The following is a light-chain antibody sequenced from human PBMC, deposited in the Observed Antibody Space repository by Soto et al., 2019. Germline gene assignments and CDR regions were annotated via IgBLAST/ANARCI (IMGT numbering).Light chain of an antibody. CDR1: SSDVGGYNY. V-gene: IGLV2-14*01. CDR2: EVN. CDR3: GSYTSDNTLV. Sequence: QSALTQPASVSGSPGQSITISCTGTSSDVGGYNYVSWYRQHPGKAPQLMIYEVNNRPSGLSNRFSGSKSGNTASLTISGLQAEDEGDYYCGSYTSDNTLVFGGGTKLTVL. J-gene: IGLJ2*01.